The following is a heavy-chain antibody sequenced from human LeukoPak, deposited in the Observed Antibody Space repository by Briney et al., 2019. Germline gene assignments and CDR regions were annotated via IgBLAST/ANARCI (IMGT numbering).Heavy chain of an antibody. J-gene: IGHJ4*02. CDR3: AKDPPDGSYGRDYFDY. D-gene: IGHD1-26*01. Sequence: GGSLRLSCAASGFTFSSYAMSWVRQAPGKGLEWVSAISGSGGSTYYADSVKGRFTISRDNSKNTLYLQMNSLRAEDTAVYYCAKDPPDGSYGRDYFDYWGQGTLVTVSS. V-gene: IGHV3-23*01. CDR1: GFTFSSYA. CDR2: ISGSGGST.